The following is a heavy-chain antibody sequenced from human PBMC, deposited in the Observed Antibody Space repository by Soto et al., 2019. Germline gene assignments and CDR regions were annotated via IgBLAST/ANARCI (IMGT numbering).Heavy chain of an antibody. D-gene: IGHD4-17*01. J-gene: IGHJ4*02. Sequence: PVGSLKLSCGGSGFTFSTYNLNWVRQAPGRGLEWVASISSSSRHIYYPESLKGRISISRDNASNSVHLQINSLRGDDTAVYYCAANDYGGQLDHWGQGTLVTVSS. CDR1: GFTFSTYN. CDR3: AANDYGGQLDH. CDR2: ISSSSRHI. V-gene: IGHV3-21*06.